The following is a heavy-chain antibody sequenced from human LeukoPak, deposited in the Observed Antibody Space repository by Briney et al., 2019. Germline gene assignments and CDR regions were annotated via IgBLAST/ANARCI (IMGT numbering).Heavy chain of an antibody. CDR2: IYYSGST. V-gene: IGHV4-39*07. CDR1: GGSISSSSYY. D-gene: IGHD1-26*01. CDR3: ARGGATHNYFDY. Sequence: PSETLSLTCTVSGGSISSSSYYWGWTRQPPGKGLEWIGSIYYSGSTYYNPSLKSRVTISVDKSKNQFSLKLSSVTAADTAVYYCARGGATHNYFDYWGQGTLVTVSS. J-gene: IGHJ4*02.